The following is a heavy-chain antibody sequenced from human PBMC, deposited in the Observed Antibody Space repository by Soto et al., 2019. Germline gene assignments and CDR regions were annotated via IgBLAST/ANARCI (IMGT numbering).Heavy chain of an antibody. D-gene: IGHD6-13*01. CDR3: AHKGPAVSPVDY. V-gene: IGHV2-5*02. J-gene: IGHJ4*02. CDR2: IYWDDST. Sequence: QITLKESGPTLVRPTQTLTLTCAFSGFSLSTSGVGVGWTRQPPGKALEWLAVIYWDDSTHYSPSLRSRLTIAPGTSKIQPVPTMTNMDPLYTATYYFAHKGPAVSPVDYWGQGTLVTVSS. CDR1: GFSLSTSGVG.